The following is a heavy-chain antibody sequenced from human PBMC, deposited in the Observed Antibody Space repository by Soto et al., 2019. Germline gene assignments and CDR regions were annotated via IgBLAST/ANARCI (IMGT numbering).Heavy chain of an antibody. V-gene: IGHV1-69*13. D-gene: IGHD3-22*01. Sequence: SVKVSCKASGGTFSSYAISWVRQAPGQGLEWMGGIIPIFGTANYAQKFQGRVTITADESTSTAYMELSSLRSEDTAVYYCARGRYYDSSGYYYPYNWFDPWGQGTLVTVSS. J-gene: IGHJ5*02. CDR1: GGTFSSYA. CDR2: IIPIFGTA. CDR3: ARGRYYDSSGYYYPYNWFDP.